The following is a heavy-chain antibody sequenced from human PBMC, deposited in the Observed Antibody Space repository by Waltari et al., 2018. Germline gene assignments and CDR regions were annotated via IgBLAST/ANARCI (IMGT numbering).Heavy chain of an antibody. CDR2: IKYDGSAT. D-gene: IGHD2-2*01. Sequence: EVQLLESGGGLVQPGGSLRLSSAASGSPFCPSWMTWVRQAPGKGLEWVANIKYDGSATYHVDSVNGRFTISRDNAKNSLYLQMNDVSAEDTAIYYCARGSTGYVRVWDCWGQGTVVTVSS. J-gene: IGHJ4*02. V-gene: IGHV3-7*03. CDR1: GSPFCPSW. CDR3: ARGSTGYVRVWDC.